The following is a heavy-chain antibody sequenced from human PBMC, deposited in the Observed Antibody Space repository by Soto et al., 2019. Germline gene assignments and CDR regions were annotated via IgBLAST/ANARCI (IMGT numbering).Heavy chain of an antibody. Sequence: LGESLKISCKGSGYSFTSYWIGWVRQMPGKGLGWMGIIYPGDSDTRYSPSFQGQVTISADKSISTAYLQWSSLKASDTAMYYCARDSPYCSGGSCYSGVYYYYGMDVWGQGTTVTVSS. CDR2: IYPGDSDT. J-gene: IGHJ6*02. D-gene: IGHD2-15*01. CDR3: ARDSPYCSGGSCYSGVYYYYGMDV. CDR1: GYSFTSYW. V-gene: IGHV5-51*01.